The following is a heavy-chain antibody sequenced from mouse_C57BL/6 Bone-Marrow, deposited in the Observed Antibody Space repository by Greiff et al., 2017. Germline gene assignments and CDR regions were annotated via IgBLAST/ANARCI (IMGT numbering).Heavy chain of an antibody. J-gene: IGHJ3*01. Sequence: VQLQESGPELVKPGASVKISCKASGYSFTSYYIHWVKQRPGQGLEWIGWIYPGSGNTKYNEKFKGKATLTADTSSSTAYMQLSSLTSEDSAVYYCARGDGPPWFAYWGQGTLVTVSA. CDR1: GYSFTSYY. CDR3: ARGDGPPWFAY. D-gene: IGHD2-3*01. CDR2: IYPGSGNT. V-gene: IGHV1-66*01.